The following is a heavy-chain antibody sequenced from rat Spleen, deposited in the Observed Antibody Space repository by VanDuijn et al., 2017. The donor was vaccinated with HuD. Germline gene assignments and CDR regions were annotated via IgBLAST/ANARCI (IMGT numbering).Heavy chain of an antibody. CDR1: GFIFSDYA. J-gene: IGHJ2*01. D-gene: IGHD4-3*01. CDR2: ISYDGSST. V-gene: IGHV5-17*01. CDR3: ARHNSGYFDY. Sequence: EVQLVESGGGLVQPGRSLKFSCAASGFIFSDYAMAWVRQAPTKGREWVANISYDGSSTYYRDSVKGRFTFSRDNAKSTLYLQMDSLRSEDTATYYCARHNSGYFDYWGQGVMVTVSS.